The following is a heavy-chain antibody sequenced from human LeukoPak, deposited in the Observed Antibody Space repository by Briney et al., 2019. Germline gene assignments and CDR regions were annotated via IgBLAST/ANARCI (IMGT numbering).Heavy chain of an antibody. CDR1: GFTFRSYS. J-gene: IGHJ6*03. CDR3: VRLSRGAMNYHMDV. Sequence: GESLRLSCAASGFTFRSYSMNWVRQAPGRGLEWVASITSTSSHIFYADSMKGRFTVSRDNAKNSLYLQMSSLRAEDTAVYYCVRLSRGAMNYHMDVWGKGTTVTISS. CDR2: ITSTSSHI. D-gene: IGHD3-10*01. V-gene: IGHV3-21*01.